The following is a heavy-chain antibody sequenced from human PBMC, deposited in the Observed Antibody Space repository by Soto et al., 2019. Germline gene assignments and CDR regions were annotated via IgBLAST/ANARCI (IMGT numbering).Heavy chain of an antibody. CDR2: IYYSGST. V-gene: IGHV4-59*01. CDR1: GGSISSYY. J-gene: IGHJ5*02. Sequence: PSETLSLTCTVSGGSISSYYWSWIRQPPGKGLEWIGYIYYSGSTNYNPSLKSRVTISVDTSKNQFSLKLSSVTAADTAVYYCARSTSGVTTVNWFDPWGQGTLVTVSS. CDR3: ARSTSGVTTVNWFDP. D-gene: IGHD4-4*01.